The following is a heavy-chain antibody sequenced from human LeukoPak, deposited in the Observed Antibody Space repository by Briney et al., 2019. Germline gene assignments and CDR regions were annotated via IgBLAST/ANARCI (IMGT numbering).Heavy chain of an antibody. Sequence: GGSLRLSCAASGFTFSSYSMNWVRQAPGKGLEWVSYISSSSSTIYYADSVKGRFTISRDNAKNSLYLQMNSLRAEDTAVYYCARDPPPSTVGYSSSNNYFDYWGQGTLVTVSS. CDR1: GFTFSSYS. CDR2: ISSSSSTI. D-gene: IGHD6-13*01. J-gene: IGHJ4*02. V-gene: IGHV3-48*01. CDR3: ARDPPPSTVGYSSSNNYFDY.